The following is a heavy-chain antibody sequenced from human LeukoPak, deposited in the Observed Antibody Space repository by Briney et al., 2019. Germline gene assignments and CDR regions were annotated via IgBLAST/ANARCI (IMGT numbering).Heavy chain of an antibody. J-gene: IGHJ6*02. Sequence: ASVTVSCKASGYTFTGYYMHWVRQAPGQGLEWMGWINPNSGGTNYAQKFQGWVTMTRDTSISTAYMELSRLRSDDTAVYYCASSRFTENYYYGMDVWGQGTTVTVSS. V-gene: IGHV1-2*04. CDR1: GYTFTGYY. CDR3: ASSRFTENYYYGMDV. D-gene: IGHD2-2*01. CDR2: INPNSGGT.